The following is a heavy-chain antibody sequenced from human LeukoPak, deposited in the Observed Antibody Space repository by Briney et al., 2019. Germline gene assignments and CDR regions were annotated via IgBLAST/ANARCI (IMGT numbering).Heavy chain of an antibody. CDR2: INHSGST. V-gene: IGHV4-34*01. D-gene: IGHD2-2*01. CDR1: GGSFSGYY. CDR3: ARRNIVVVPAADTFFDY. Sequence: PSETLSLTCAVYGGSFSGYYWSWIRQPPGKGLEWIGEINHSGSTNYNPSLKSRVTISVDTSKHQFSLKLSSVTAADTAVYYCARRNIVVVPAADTFFDYWGQGTLVTVSS. J-gene: IGHJ4*02.